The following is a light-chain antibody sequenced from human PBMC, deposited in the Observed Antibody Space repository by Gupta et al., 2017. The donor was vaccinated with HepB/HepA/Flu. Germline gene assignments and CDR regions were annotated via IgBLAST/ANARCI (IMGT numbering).Light chain of an antibody. CDR3: AAKDGSLGAGV. CDR1: NSNIGNDH. V-gene: IGLV1-51*01. Sequence: QSVLTQPPSLSPATGQKVTISCSGSNSNIGNDHVSWYQQHPGTAPKLLLYDNNKRPSGIPDRFSGSKSGTSATLGITGLQTGDEADYYCAAKDGSLGAGVFGTGTKVTVL. CDR2: DNN. J-gene: IGLJ1*01.